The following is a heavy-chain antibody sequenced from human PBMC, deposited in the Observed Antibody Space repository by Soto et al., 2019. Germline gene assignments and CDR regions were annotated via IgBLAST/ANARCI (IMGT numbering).Heavy chain of an antibody. CDR1: GARVSSNSAA. V-gene: IGHV6-1*01. CDR2: TYYKNKWNN. CDR3: AKGDQAFDI. J-gene: IGHJ3*02. Sequence: SQTLSLTCAISGARVSSNSAAWNWIRQSPSRGPEWLGRTYYKNKWNNNYAVSVKSRITSNPGTSKNQFSLQLKSVTPEATAMYYCAKGDQAFDIWGQGTMVAVSS.